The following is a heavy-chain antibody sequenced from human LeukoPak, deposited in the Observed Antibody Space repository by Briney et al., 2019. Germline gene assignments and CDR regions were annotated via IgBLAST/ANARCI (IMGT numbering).Heavy chain of an antibody. Sequence: GRSLRLSCAASGFIFDDYGMHWVRQAPGKGLEWVSGISWNSGTIAYADSVKGRFTISRDNAKSSLYLQMNSLRVEDTALYYRARDLRSLPAAIGYCYYHMDVWGQGTTVTVSS. D-gene: IGHD2-2*02. V-gene: IGHV3-9*01. CDR1: GFIFDDYG. J-gene: IGHJ6*02. CDR2: ISWNSGTI. CDR3: ARDLRSLPAAIGYCYYHMDV.